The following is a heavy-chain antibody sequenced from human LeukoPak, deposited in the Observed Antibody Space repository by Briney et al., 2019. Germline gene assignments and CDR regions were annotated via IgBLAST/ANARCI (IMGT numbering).Heavy chain of an antibody. V-gene: IGHV1-69*01. CDR3: ARDPEAQYYDFWSGYSDY. CDR1: GGTFSSYA. Sequence: SVKVSXKASGGTFSSYAISWVRQAPGQGLEWMGGIIPIFGTANYAQKFQGRVTITADESTSTAYMELSSLRSEDTAVYYCARDPEAQYYDFWSGYSDYWGQGTLVTVSS. J-gene: IGHJ4*02. CDR2: IIPIFGTA. D-gene: IGHD3-3*01.